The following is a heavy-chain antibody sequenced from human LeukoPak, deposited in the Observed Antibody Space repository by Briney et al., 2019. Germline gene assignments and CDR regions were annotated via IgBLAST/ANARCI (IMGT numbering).Heavy chain of an antibody. V-gene: IGHV4-4*07. CDR2: IYTSGST. CDR3: ARDSMAMIGFPNNYGMVV. J-gene: IGHJ6*02. D-gene: IGHD2-21*01. CDR1: GGSISSYY. Sequence: SETLSLTCTVSGGSISSYYWSWIRQPAGKGLEWIGRIYTSGSTNYNPSLKSRVTMSVDTSKNQFSLKLSSVTAADTAVYYCARDSMAMIGFPNNYGMVVWGQGTTVTVSS.